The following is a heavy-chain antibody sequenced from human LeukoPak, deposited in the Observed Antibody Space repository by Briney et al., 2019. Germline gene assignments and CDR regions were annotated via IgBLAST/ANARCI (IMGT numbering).Heavy chain of an antibody. Sequence: GGSLRLSCAASGFTFDDYAMHWVRQAPGKGLEWVSGISWNSGSIGYADSVKGRFTISRDNAKNSLYLQMNSLRAEDTALYYCAKELYCSSTSCYTVPRAYYYYGMDVWGQGTTVTVSS. CDR3: AKELYCSSTSCYTVPRAYYYYGMDV. D-gene: IGHD2-2*02. CDR2: ISWNSGSI. CDR1: GFTFDDYA. J-gene: IGHJ6*02. V-gene: IGHV3-9*01.